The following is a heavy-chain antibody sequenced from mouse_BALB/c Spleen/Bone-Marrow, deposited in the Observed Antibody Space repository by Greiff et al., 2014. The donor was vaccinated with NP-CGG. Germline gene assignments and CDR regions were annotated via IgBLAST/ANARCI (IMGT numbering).Heavy chain of an antibody. J-gene: IGHJ4*01. CDR2: SRNSANDYTT. Sequence: EVKLMESGGGLVQPGGSLRLSCATSGFTFSDFYMEWVRQPPGKGLEWIAASRNSANDYTTEYSASVKGRFIVSRDTSQSILYLQMNALRAEDTAIYFCARNPRWLLAMDSWGQGTSVTVSS. V-gene: IGHV7-1*02. CDR3: ARNPRWLLAMDS. D-gene: IGHD2-3*01. CDR1: GFTFSDFY.